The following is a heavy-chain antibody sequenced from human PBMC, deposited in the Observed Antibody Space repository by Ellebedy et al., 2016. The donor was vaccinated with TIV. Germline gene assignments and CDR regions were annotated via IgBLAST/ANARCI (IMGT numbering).Heavy chain of an antibody. D-gene: IGHD3-10*01. CDR3: ARATTMVRGIIIDAFDI. Sequence: GESLKISCKGSGYSFTRFWIAWVRQMPGKSLEWMGIIYPGDSDTRYSPSFQGQVTISADESVSTAYPQWRSLKSSDTAMYYCARATTMVRGIIIDAFDIWGQGTMVSVSS. CDR2: IYPGDSDT. CDR1: GYSFTRFW. J-gene: IGHJ3*02. V-gene: IGHV5-51*01.